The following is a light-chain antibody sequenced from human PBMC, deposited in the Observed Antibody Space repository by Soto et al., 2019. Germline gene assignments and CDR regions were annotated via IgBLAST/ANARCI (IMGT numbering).Light chain of an antibody. V-gene: IGKV3-20*01. CDR3: LQYGIPLWT. CDR2: GAS. Sequence: EIALTQSPGTLSLSPGERATLSCRASQSVTHNYLAWYQQKPGQAPRLLIYGASIGSTGIPDRFSGSGSGIDFTLTISRLEPEDFAVYYCLQYGIPLWTFGQGTKVDVK. CDR1: QSVTHNY. J-gene: IGKJ1*01.